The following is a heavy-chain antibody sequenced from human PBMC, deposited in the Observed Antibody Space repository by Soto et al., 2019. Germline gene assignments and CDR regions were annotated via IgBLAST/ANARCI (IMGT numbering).Heavy chain of an antibody. Sequence: SVKVSCKASGYSFTNDDVTWVRQATGQGLEWMGWMNPGSGDTGYAQKFQGRVTMTRDISIATAYMELSSLRSDDTAIYYCARMATFGSLNWFDPWGQGTLVTVSS. CDR3: ARMATFGSLNWFDP. J-gene: IGHJ5*02. CDR1: GYSFTNDD. CDR2: MNPGSGDT. D-gene: IGHD3-16*01. V-gene: IGHV1-8*01.